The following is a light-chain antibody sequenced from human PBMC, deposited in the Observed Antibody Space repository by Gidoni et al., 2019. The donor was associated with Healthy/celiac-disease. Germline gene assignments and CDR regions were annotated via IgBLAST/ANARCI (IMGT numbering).Light chain of an antibody. V-gene: IGKV1-39*01. J-gene: IGKJ2*01. CDR3: QQSYSTPDT. CDR2: AAS. Sequence: IQMTQSPSSLSASVGDRVTINCRASQSISSYLNWYQQKPGKAPKLLIYAASSLHSGVPSRFSGSGSGTDFTLTISSLQSEDFATYYCQQSYSTPDTFGQGTKLEIK. CDR1: QSISSY.